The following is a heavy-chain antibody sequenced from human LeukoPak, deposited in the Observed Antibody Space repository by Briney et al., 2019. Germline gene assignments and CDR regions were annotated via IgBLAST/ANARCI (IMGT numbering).Heavy chain of an antibody. V-gene: IGHV3-11*06. CDR3: ASVDEGRNGVTVGY. D-gene: IGHD1-14*01. CDR2: ISSSSGYT. Sequence: PGGSSSVSSPGAGFIFTEEYKNRISQAPGKGLEWVSYISSSSGYTNYADSVKGRFTISRDNAKNSLYLQMNSLRAEDTAVYYCASVDEGRNGVTVGYWGQGTLVTVSS. CDR1: GFIFTEEY. J-gene: IGHJ4*02.